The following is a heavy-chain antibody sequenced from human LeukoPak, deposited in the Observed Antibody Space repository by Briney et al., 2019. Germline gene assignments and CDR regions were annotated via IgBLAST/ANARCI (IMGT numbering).Heavy chain of an antibody. J-gene: IGHJ3*02. Sequence: PSETLSLTCAVYGGSFSGYYWSWIRQPPGKGLEWIGEINHSGSTNYNPSLKSRVTISVDTSKNQFSLKLSSVTAADTAVYYCAREYYYDSSGPYPDAFDIWGQGTMVTVSS. CDR2: INHSGST. CDR1: GGSFSGYY. D-gene: IGHD3-22*01. V-gene: IGHV4-34*01. CDR3: AREYYYDSSGPYPDAFDI.